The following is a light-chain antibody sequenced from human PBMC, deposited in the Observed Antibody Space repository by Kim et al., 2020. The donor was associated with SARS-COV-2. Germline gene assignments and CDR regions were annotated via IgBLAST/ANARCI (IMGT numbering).Light chain of an antibody. V-gene: IGKV3-20*01. CDR3: QQYGSSPLT. CDR1: QSVSSSY. Sequence: EIVLTQSPGTLSLSPGERATLSCRASQSVSSSYLAWYQQKPGQAPRLLLYGASSRATGIPDRFSGSGSGTDFTLTISRREPEDFVVYYCQQYGSSPLTFGGGTKVDIK. J-gene: IGKJ4*01. CDR2: GAS.